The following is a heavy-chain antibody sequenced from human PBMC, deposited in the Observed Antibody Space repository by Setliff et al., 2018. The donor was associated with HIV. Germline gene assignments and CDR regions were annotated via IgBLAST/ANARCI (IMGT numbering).Heavy chain of an antibody. J-gene: IGHJ3*02. Sequence: SETLSLTCTVSGRSISSYYWSWIRQPPGKGLEWIGYIYYSGSPNYNPSLKSRVPISVDTSKNQFSLKLSSVTAADTAVYYCARHMGRAYYDYAGGSYRRGDAFDIWGLGTMVTVSS. CDR2: IYYSGSP. CDR1: GRSISSYY. CDR3: ARHMGRAYYDYAGGSYRRGDAFDI. D-gene: IGHD3-16*02. V-gene: IGHV4-59*08.